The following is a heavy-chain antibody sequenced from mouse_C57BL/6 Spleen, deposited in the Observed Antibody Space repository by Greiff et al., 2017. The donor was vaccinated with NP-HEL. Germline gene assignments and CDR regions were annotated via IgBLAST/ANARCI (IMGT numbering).Heavy chain of an antibody. CDR3: ARYYYGTWYVDV. Sequence: EVMLVESGGGLVQPGGSLSLSCAASGFTFTDYYMSWVRQPPGTALEWLGFIRHKANGYTTEYSASVKGRFNIARDNSQSILYLHMNALRAEDSATYDCARYYYGTWYVDVWSTGTTVTVSS. D-gene: IGHD1-1*01. CDR2: IRHKANGYTT. J-gene: IGHJ1*03. CDR1: GFTFTDYY. V-gene: IGHV7-3*01.